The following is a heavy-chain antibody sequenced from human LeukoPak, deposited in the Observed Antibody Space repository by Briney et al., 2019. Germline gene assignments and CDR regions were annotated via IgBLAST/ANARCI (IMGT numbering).Heavy chain of an antibody. J-gene: IGHJ4*02. Sequence: KAGGSLRLSCSGSGFTFSSYSMIWVRQAPGKGLEWVSYISSSSSYIYYADSVKGRFTISSDNAKNSLYLQMSSLRAEDTAVYYCARDPLSVGGWYGVFDYWGQGTLVTVSS. CDR3: ARDPLSVGGWYGVFDY. V-gene: IGHV3-21*01. CDR1: GFTFSSYS. D-gene: IGHD6-19*01. CDR2: ISSSSSYI.